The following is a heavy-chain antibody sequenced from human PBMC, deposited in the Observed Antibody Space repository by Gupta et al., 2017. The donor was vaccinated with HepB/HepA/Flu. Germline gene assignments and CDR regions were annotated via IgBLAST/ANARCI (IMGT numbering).Heavy chain of an antibody. CDR1: GFTFSSYA. J-gene: IGHJ6*02. D-gene: IGHD3-9*01. CDR3: ARVHYDILTGYEPFYYYGMDV. V-gene: IGHV3-30-3*01. CDR2: ISYDGSNK. Sequence: QVQLVESGGGVVQPGRSLRLSCAASGFTFSSYAMHWVRQAPGKGLEWVAVISYDGSNKYYADSVKGRFTISRDNSKNTLYLQMNSLRAEDTAVYYCARVHYDILTGYEPFYYYGMDVWGQGTTVTVSS.